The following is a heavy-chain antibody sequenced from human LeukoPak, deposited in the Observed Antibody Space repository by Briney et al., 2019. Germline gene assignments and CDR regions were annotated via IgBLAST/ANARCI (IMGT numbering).Heavy chain of an antibody. CDR2: ISYDGSNK. D-gene: IGHD1-14*01. V-gene: IGHV3-30*03. Sequence: QPGRSLRLSCAASGFTFSSYGMHWVRQAPGKGLEWVAVISYDGSNKYYADSVKGRFTISRDNSKNTLYLQMNSLRAEDTAVYYCARDGNRFYYYYYYMDVWGKGTTVTVSS. CDR1: GFTFSSYG. J-gene: IGHJ6*03. CDR3: ARDGNRFYYYYYYMDV.